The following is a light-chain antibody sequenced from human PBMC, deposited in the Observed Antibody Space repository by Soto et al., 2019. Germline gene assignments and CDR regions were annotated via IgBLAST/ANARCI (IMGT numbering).Light chain of an antibody. Sequence: DIQMTQSPSSVSASVGDRVTITCRASRGISSWLAWYQQKPGKAPNLLIYAASSLHSGVPSRFSSSGSGTDFTLTISSLQPEDFATYYCQQANSFPLTFGGGTKVDIK. V-gene: IGKV1-12*01. CDR3: QQANSFPLT. CDR2: AAS. J-gene: IGKJ4*01. CDR1: RGISSW.